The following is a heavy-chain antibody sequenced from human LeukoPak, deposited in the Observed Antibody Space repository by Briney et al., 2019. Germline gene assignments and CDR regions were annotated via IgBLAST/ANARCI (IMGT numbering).Heavy chain of an antibody. D-gene: IGHD5-18*01. J-gene: IGHJ4*02. CDR3: ARAHGYSYGYSDY. V-gene: IGHV1-18*01. CDR1: GYTFNSYG. CDR2: ISASNANT. Sequence: ASVKVSCKASGYTFNSYGINWVRQAPGQGLEWMGWISASNANTDYAQRFQGRVTMTTDTSTTTAYMELTSLRSDDTAVYYCARAHGYSYGYSDYWGQGTLATVSS.